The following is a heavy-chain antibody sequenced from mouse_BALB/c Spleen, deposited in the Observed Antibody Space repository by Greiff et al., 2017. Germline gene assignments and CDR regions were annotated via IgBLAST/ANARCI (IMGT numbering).Heavy chain of an antibody. J-gene: IGHJ3*01. CDR1: GFTFSSYT. V-gene: IGHV5-9*03. CDR2: ISSGGGNT. D-gene: IGHD2-4*01. CDR3: ARSLMITAWFAY. Sequence: EVQVVESGGGLVKPGGSLKLSCAASGFTFSSYTMSWVRQTPEKRLEWVATISSGGGNTYYPDSVKGRFTISRDNAKNNLYLQMSSLRSEDTALYYCARSLMITAWFAYWGQGTLVTVSA.